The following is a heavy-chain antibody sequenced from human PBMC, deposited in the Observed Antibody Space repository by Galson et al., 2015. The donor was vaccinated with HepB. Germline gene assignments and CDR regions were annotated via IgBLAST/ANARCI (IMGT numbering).Heavy chain of an antibody. D-gene: IGHD3-3*01. CDR1: GGTFSNYA. Sequence: SVKVSCKASGGTFSNYAINWVRQAPGQGLEWMGGIIPLFITPNYAQRFQGKVTITADESTSTVYMEVSRLRSEDTAVYYCATCGSEGNYDSLDYWGQGTLVTVSS. J-gene: IGHJ4*02. V-gene: IGHV1-69*13. CDR2: IIPLFITP. CDR3: ATCGSEGNYDSLDY.